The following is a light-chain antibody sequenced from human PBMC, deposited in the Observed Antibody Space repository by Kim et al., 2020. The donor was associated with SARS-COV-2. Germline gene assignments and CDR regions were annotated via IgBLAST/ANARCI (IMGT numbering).Light chain of an antibody. CDR1: SGNIASSY. CDR3: QSYDDFNRV. Sequence: GKTVTISCTRSSGNIASSYVQWYQQRPGSSPTTLIYEDNQRTPGVPERFSGSVDSSSNSASLTISGLKTEDEADYFCQSYDDFNRVFGGGTQRTV. CDR2: EDN. V-gene: IGLV6-57*01. J-gene: IGLJ3*02.